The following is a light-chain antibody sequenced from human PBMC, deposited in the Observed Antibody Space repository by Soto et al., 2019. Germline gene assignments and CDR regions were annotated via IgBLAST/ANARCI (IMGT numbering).Light chain of an antibody. CDR1: QILTSSD. Sequence: EVVLTQSPDTLSLSPGETATLSCSASQILTSSDVAWYQQEPGQAPRLLIVGGSKRATGIPDRFGGSGSGTDFTLTISRVEPEDFAVYYCQQYGNSGTFGQGTKVEIK. CDR3: QQYGNSGT. V-gene: IGKV3-20*01. CDR2: GGS. J-gene: IGKJ2*01.